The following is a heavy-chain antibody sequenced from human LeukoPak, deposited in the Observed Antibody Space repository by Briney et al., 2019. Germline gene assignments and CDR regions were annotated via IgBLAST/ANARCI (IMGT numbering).Heavy chain of an antibody. CDR3: ARLGYSSGWYGVYY. J-gene: IGHJ4*02. CDR2: IYYSGST. Sequence: SETLSLTCTVSGGSISSGGYYWSWIRQHPGKGLEWIGYIYYSGSTYYNPSLKSRVTISVDTSKNQFSLKLSSVTAADTAVYYCARLGYSSGWYGVYYWGQGTLVTVSS. CDR1: GGSISSGGYY. D-gene: IGHD6-19*01. V-gene: IGHV4-31*03.